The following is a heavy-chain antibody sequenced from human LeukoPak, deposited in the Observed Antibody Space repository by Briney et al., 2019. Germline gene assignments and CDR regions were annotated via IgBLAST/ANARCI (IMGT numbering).Heavy chain of an antibody. V-gene: IGHV3-23*01. CDR3: ARDPNWGSGY. J-gene: IGHJ4*02. Sequence: GGSLRLSCVASDFTFSSYTMIWVRQAPGKALEWVSVIGTRGDGIHYADSVKGRFTISRVDSKNTLYLQMNSLRAEDTAVYYCARDPNWGSGYWGQGTLVTVSS. D-gene: IGHD7-27*01. CDR2: IGTRGDGI. CDR1: DFTFSSYT.